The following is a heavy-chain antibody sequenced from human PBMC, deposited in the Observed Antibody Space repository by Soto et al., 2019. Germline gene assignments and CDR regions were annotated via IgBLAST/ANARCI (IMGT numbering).Heavy chain of an antibody. D-gene: IGHD2-8*01. CDR3: ARGSAEGHCTNGVCLTFYYYYYMDV. J-gene: IGHJ6*03. Sequence: SETLSLTCAVYGGSFSGYYWSWIRQPPGKGLEWIGEINHSGSTNYNPSLKSRVTISVDTSKNQFSLKLSSVTAADTAVYYCARGSAEGHCTNGVCLTFYYYYYMDVWGKGTTVTVSS. CDR2: INHSGST. CDR1: GGSFSGYY. V-gene: IGHV4-34*01.